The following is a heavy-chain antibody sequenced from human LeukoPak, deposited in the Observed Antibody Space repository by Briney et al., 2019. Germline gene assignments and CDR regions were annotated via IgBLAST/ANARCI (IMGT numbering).Heavy chain of an antibody. CDR1: GFTFDDYA. Sequence: GRSLRLSCAASGFTFDDYAMHWVRQAPGKGLEWVSGISWNSGSIAYADSVKGRFTISRDNAKNSLYLQMNSLRAEDTALYYCAKAKYGTDWYFDLWGRGTLVTVSS. J-gene: IGHJ2*01. D-gene: IGHD6-6*01. V-gene: IGHV3-9*01. CDR2: ISWNSGSI. CDR3: AKAKYGTDWYFDL.